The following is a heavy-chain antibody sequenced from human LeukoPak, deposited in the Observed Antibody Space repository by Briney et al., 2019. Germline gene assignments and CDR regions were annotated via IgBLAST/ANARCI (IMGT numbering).Heavy chain of an antibody. V-gene: IGHV3-73*01. J-gene: IGHJ6*03. D-gene: IGHD4-11*01. CDR2: IRSKANSYAT. CDR3: TSPPQPGLPRGYYYYYMDV. CDR1: GFTFSGSA. Sequence: PGGSLRLSCAASGFTFSGSAMHWVRQASGKGLEWVGRIRSKANSYATAYAASVKGRFTISRDDSKNTAYLQMNSLKTEDTAAYYCTSPPQPGLPRGYYYYYMDVWGKGTTVTVSS.